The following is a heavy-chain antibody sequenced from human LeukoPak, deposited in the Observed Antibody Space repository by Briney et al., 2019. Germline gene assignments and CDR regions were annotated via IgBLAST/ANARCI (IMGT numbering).Heavy chain of an antibody. Sequence: GGSLRLSCVASGFSLSGYWMYWVRRAPGKGLMYISRNNGDGSTTNYADVVKGRFTMSRDNVKNTLYLQMNSLRVEDTAVYYCARDPRNVGLAPWGQGTLVTVSS. CDR3: ARDPRNVGLAP. CDR2: NNGDGSTT. J-gene: IGHJ5*02. CDR1: GFSLSGYW. D-gene: IGHD2-15*01. V-gene: IGHV3-74*01.